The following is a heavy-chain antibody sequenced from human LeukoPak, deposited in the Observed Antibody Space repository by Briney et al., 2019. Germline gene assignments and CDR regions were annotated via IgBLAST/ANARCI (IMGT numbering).Heavy chain of an antibody. J-gene: IGHJ5*02. CDR1: GGSISSSSYY. CDR3: ARDPSLPVDP. V-gene: IGHV4-39*07. CDR2: IYHSGST. Sequence: SETLSLTCTVSGGSISSSSYYWGWIRQPPGKGLEWIGGIYHSGSTYYNPSLKSRVTISVDTSKNQFSLKLSSVTAADTAVYYCARDPSLPVDPWGQGTLVTVSS.